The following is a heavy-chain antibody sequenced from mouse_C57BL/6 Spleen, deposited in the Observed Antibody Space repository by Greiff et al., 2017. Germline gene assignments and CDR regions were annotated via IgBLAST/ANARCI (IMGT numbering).Heavy chain of an antibody. J-gene: IGHJ4*01. CDR1: GYTFTSYW. V-gene: IGHV1-64*01. CDR3: ARRSDGYYVPYYYAMDY. D-gene: IGHD2-3*01. CDR2: IHPNSGST. Sequence: VKLQQPGAELVKPGASVKLSCKASGYTFTSYWMHWVKQRPGQGLEWIGMIHPNSGSTNYNEKFKSKATLTVDKSSSTAYMQLSSLTSEDSAVYYCARRSDGYYVPYYYAMDYWGQGTSVTVSS.